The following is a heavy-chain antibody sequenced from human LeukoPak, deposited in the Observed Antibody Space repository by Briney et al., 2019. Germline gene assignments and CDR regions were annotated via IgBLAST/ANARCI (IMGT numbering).Heavy chain of an antibody. D-gene: IGHD4-23*01. J-gene: IGHJ3*02. CDR3: ARDKYGGNSNAFDI. CDR2: INSDGSST. Sequence: GGSLKLSCAASGFTLSNYWMHWARQAPGKGLVWVSRINSDGSSTDYADSVKGRFTISRDNAKNTLYLQMNSLRAEDTAMYYCARDKYGGNSNAFDIWGHGTMVTVSS. V-gene: IGHV3-74*01. CDR1: GFTLSNYW.